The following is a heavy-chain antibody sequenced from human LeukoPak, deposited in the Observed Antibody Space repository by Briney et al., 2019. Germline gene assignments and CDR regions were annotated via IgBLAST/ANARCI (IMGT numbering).Heavy chain of an antibody. CDR3: ARTRGYNYGYSDY. CDR2: INHSGST. D-gene: IGHD5-18*01. CDR1: GGSFSGYY. Sequence: SETLSLTCAVYGGSFSGYYWSWIRQPPGKGLEWIGEINHSGSTNYNPSLKSRVTISVDTSKNQFSLKLSSVTAADTAVYYCARTRGYNYGYSDYWGQGALVTVSS. J-gene: IGHJ4*02. V-gene: IGHV4-34*01.